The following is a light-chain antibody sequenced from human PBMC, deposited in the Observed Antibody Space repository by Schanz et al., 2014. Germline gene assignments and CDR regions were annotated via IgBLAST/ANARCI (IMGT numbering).Light chain of an antibody. CDR3: QQSYSTPFA. CDR2: DAS. J-gene: IGKJ5*01. CDR1: QSISDY. V-gene: IGKV1-39*01. Sequence: DIQMTQSPSSLSASVGDRVTITCRASQSISDYVNWYQQKTGKAPKVLISDASSLESGVPSRFSGSGSGTDFTLTISSLQPEDFATYYCQQSYSTPFAFGQGTRLEIK.